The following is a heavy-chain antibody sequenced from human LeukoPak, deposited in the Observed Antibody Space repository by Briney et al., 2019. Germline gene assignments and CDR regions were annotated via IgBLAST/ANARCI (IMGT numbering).Heavy chain of an antibody. CDR2: ISVSGDST. CDR1: GFTFGSYG. Sequence: PGGSLRLSCAASGFTFGSYGMSWVRQAPGRGLEWVSGISVSGDSTDYADSVKGRFTISRDNSKNTLYLQMNSLRAEDTAVYYCAKGHLVRGLIISHDYWGQGTLVTVSS. D-gene: IGHD3-10*01. V-gene: IGHV3-23*01. CDR3: AKGHLVRGLIISHDY. J-gene: IGHJ4*02.